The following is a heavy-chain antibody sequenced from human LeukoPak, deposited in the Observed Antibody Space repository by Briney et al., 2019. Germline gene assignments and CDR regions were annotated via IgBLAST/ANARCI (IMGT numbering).Heavy chain of an antibody. CDR1: GFTFSSYG. Sequence: GGSLRLSCAASGFTFSSYGMHWVRQAPGKGLEWVTFIRYDGTNEYYADSVRGRFTISRGNSKNTLYLQMNSLRPEDTAVYYCARVEAVYYYGSASPYSPYWGQGTLVTVSS. D-gene: IGHD3-10*01. CDR3: ARVEAVYYYGSASPYSPY. J-gene: IGHJ4*02. V-gene: IGHV3-30*02. CDR2: IRYDGTNE.